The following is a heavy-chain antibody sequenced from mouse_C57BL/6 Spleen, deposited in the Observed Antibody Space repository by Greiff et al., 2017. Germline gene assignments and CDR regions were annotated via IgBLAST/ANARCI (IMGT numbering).Heavy chain of an antibody. CDR3: ARTYDGYFGTMDY. V-gene: IGHV1-9*01. D-gene: IGHD2-3*01. Sequence: QVQLQQSGAELMKPGASVKLSCKATGYTFTGYWIEWVKQRPGHGLEWIGEILPGSGGTNYNGKFKGKATLTADKSSSTAYMQLSSLTSEDAAVYDCARTYDGYFGTMDYWGQGTSVTVSS. CDR1: GYTFTGYW. CDR2: ILPGSGGT. J-gene: IGHJ4*01.